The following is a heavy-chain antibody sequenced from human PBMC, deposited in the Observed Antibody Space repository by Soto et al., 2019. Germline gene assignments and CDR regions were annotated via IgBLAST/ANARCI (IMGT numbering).Heavy chain of an antibody. CDR1: GGSLSNYS. Sequence: ASVNVSFKSSGGSLSNYSLIWVRQAPGQGLECVGGIIPVFGTSNYAQNFQGRVTITADESTSSAYMELSSLRSEDTAVYYCARGGRTGFYGMDVWGQGTTVTV. D-gene: IGHD3-10*01. CDR3: ARGGRTGFYGMDV. CDR2: IIPVFGTS. V-gene: IGHV1-69*13. J-gene: IGHJ6*02.